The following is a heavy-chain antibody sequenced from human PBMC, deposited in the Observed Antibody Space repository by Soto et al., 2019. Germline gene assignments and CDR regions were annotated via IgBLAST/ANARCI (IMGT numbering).Heavy chain of an antibody. CDR3: ARSPPIAAAGIATHGTMFFWFDP. CDR2: MNPNSGNT. V-gene: IGHV1-8*01. Sequence: ASVKVSCKASGYTFTSYDINWLRQATGQGLEWMGWMNPNSGNTGYAQKFQGRVTMTRNTAISTAYMELSSLRSEDTAVSYCARSPPIAAAGIATHGTMFFWFDPWGQGTLVTVSS. D-gene: IGHD6-13*01. CDR1: GYTFTSYD. J-gene: IGHJ5*02.